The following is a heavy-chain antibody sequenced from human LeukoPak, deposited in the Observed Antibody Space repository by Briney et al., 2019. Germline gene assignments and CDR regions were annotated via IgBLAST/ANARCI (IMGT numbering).Heavy chain of an antibody. CDR2: IYPGDSDT. J-gene: IGHJ3*02. D-gene: IGHD1-7*01. CDR3: ASTLRYNWNFGVGAFDI. V-gene: IGHV5-51*01. Sequence: GESLKISCKASGYSLSAYWIGWVRQMPGKGLEWMGIIYPGDSDTRYSPSFQGQVTISADKSISTAYLQWSSLKASDTAMYYCASTLRYNWNFGVGAFDIWGQGTMVTVSS. CDR1: GYSLSAYW.